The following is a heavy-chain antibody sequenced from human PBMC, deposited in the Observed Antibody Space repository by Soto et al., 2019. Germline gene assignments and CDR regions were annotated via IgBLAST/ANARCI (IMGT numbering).Heavy chain of an antibody. D-gene: IGHD2-15*01. V-gene: IGHV4-31*03. Sequence: SETLSLTCTVSGGSISSGGYYWSWIRQHPGKGLEWIGYIYYSGSTYYNPSLKSRVTISVDTSKNQFSLKLSSVTAADTAVYYCARGYSPGYCSGGSCRPFYYYYYYMDVWGKGTTVTVSS. CDR1: GGSISSGGYY. CDR2: IYYSGST. J-gene: IGHJ6*03. CDR3: ARGYSPGYCSGGSCRPFYYYYYYMDV.